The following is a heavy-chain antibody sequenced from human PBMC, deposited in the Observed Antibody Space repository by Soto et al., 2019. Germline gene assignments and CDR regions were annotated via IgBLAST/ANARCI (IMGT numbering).Heavy chain of an antibody. J-gene: IGHJ5*02. CDR2: IYYRGNT. CDR1: GGSISSGDYH. D-gene: IGHD3-10*01. Sequence: NPSETLSLTCTVSGGSISSGDYHWSWVRQPPGKRLEWIGYIYYRGNTYYNPSLESRVTMSVDTSKNQFTLKLSSVTAADTAIYYCARDYYYSSGSYFNHWGQGTLVTVSS. V-gene: IGHV4-30-4*01. CDR3: ARDYYYSSGSYFNH.